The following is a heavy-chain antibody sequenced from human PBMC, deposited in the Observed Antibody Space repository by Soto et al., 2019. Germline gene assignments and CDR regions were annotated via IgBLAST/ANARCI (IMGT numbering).Heavy chain of an antibody. CDR1: GGTFSSYA. V-gene: IGHV1-69*13. J-gene: IGHJ6*02. CDR2: IIPIFGTA. CDR3: ARDPPVTPYSYYYGLDV. Sequence: ASVKVSCKASGGTFSSYAISWVRQAPGQGLEWMGGIIPIFGTANYAQKFQGRVTITADESTSTAYMELSSLRSEDTAVYYCARDPPVTPYSYYYGLDVWGQGTTVTVSS.